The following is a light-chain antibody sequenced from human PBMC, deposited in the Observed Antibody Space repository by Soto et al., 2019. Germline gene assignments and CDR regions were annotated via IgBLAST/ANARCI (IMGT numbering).Light chain of an antibody. CDR1: QSVRNT. Sequence: EIVMTQSPATLSVSPGERATLSRRASQSVRNTLAWYQQIPGQAPRLLIYGASTRATGIPARFSGSGSGTEFTLTISSLQSEDFAVYYCQQYNDWPRTFGQGTKLEI. CDR2: GAS. V-gene: IGKV3D-15*01. CDR3: QQYNDWPRT. J-gene: IGKJ2*01.